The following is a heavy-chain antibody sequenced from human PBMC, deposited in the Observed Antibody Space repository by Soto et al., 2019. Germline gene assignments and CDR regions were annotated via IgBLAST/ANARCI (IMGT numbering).Heavy chain of an antibody. CDR3: AKDLHTHDV. CDR2: IAYDGSNE. Sequence: GGSLRLSCAASGYTFSRYGMHWVRQAPGKGLEWVTFIAYDGSNEYYADSVKGRFTIARDNSKNTLYLQMNSLRVDDTALYYCAKDLHTHDVWGQGTQVTVSS. CDR1: GYTFSRYG. J-gene: IGHJ4*02. V-gene: IGHV3-30*18. D-gene: IGHD1-1*01.